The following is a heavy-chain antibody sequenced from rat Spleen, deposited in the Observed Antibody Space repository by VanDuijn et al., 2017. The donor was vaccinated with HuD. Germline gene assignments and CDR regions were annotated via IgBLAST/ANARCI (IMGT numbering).Heavy chain of an antibody. V-gene: IGHV5-31*01. J-gene: IGHJ2*01. CDR2: ITNEVGST. CDR1: GFTFNHYW. D-gene: IGHD5-1*01. CDR3: TRENWELDV. Sequence: EVQLVESGGGLVQPGRSLKVSCAASGFTFNHYWMTWIRQAPGKGLEWVATITNEVGSTHYPDSVKGRFTISRDNIKSILYLQMDSLRSEDTATYYCTRENWELDVWGQGVMVTVSS.